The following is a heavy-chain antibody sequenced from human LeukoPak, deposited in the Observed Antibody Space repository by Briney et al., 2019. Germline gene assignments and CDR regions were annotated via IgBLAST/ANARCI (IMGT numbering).Heavy chain of an antibody. V-gene: IGHV4-30-4*01. D-gene: IGHD3-22*01. J-gene: IGHJ2*01. CDR1: GGSISSGDYY. Sequence: SETLSLTCTVSGGSISSGDYYWSWIRQPPGKGLEWIGYIYYSGSTYYNPSLKSRVTISVDTSKNQFSLKLSSVTAADTAVYYCASSITMIEDWYFDLWGRGTLVTVSS. CDR3: ASSITMIEDWYFDL. CDR2: IYYSGST.